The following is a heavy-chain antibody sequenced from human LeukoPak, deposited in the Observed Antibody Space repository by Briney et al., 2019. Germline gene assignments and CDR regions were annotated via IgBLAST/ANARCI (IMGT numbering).Heavy chain of an antibody. D-gene: IGHD2/OR15-2a*01. Sequence: ASVKVSCKASGGTFSSYAISWVRQAPGQGLEWMGWIIPYNGNTNSAQKFQGRVTMTTDTSTSAAYMQLRSLRSDDTAVYYCARDNTWYFDLWGRGTLVTVSS. CDR2: IIPYNGNT. CDR3: ARDNTWYFDL. J-gene: IGHJ2*01. V-gene: IGHV1-18*01. CDR1: GGTFSSYA.